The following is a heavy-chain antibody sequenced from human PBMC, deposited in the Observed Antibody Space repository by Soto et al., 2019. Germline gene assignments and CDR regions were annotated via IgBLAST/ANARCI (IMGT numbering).Heavy chain of an antibody. CDR1: GFIFSSYW. V-gene: IGHV3-74*01. CDR3: ARVKLGSYDWFDP. J-gene: IGHJ5*02. Sequence: EVQLVESGGGLVPPGGSLRLSCAASGFIFSSYWMHWVRQAPGKGLAWVSRINPDGSRTTYADSVTGRFNISRDNAKNTVFLQMNSLRAEDTAVYYCARVKLGSYDWFDPWGQGILVTVSS. CDR2: INPDGSRT. D-gene: IGHD3-16*01.